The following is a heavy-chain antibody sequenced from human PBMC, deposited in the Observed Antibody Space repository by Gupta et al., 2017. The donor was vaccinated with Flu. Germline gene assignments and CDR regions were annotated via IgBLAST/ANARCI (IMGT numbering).Heavy chain of an antibody. Sequence: EVQLVQSGAEVKKPGESLRISCKGSGYSFTSYWISWMRQMPGKGLEWMGRIDPSDSYTNYSPSFQGHVTISADKSISTAYLQWSSLKASDTAMYYCARHPRTHVWAVAGTGAFDIWGQGTMVTVSS. J-gene: IGHJ3*02. CDR2: IDPSDSYT. V-gene: IGHV5-10-1*01. CDR1: GYSFTSYW. D-gene: IGHD6-19*01. CDR3: ARHPRTHVWAVAGTGAFDI.